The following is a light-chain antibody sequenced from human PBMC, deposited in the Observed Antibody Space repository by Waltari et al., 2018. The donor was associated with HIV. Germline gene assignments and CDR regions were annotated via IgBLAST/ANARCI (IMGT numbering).Light chain of an antibody. Sequence: EAVMTQSPATLSVSPGETATLSCRASHGINNNLAWYQQKPGQAPRLLIFDTSARATGIPDRFSGSGSGTEFTLTISSLQSEDFAVYYCQQYDDWTVFGGGTKVDIK. CDR1: HGINNN. CDR3: QQYDDWTV. J-gene: IGKJ4*01. V-gene: IGKV3-15*01. CDR2: DTS.